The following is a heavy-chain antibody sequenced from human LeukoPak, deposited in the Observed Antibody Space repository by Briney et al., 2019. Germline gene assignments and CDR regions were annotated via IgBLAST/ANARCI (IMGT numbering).Heavy chain of an antibody. CDR3: ARERTLYVSGSGYGMDV. J-gene: IGHJ6*02. CDR1: GFTFSDYW. D-gene: IGHD3-10*01. Sequence: GGYLRLSCAASGFTFSDYWMHWVRQGPGKGLVWVAHINSDGSGTTYADSVKGRFTISRDNAKNTLYLQTSSLRAEDTAVYFCARERTLYVSGSGYGMDVWGQGTTVTVSS. V-gene: IGHV3-74*03. CDR2: INSDGSGT.